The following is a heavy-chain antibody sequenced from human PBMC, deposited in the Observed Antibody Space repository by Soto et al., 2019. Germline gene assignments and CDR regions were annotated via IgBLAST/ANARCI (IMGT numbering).Heavy chain of an antibody. Sequence: QVQLVQSGAEVKKPGSSVKVSCKASGGTFSSYTISWVRQAPGQGLEWMGRIIPILGIANYAQKFQGRVTIPEDKSRSTAYRGRSSLRSEDRAVYYCARDRSSSSGGISDYWGQGTLVTVSA. CDR1: GGTFSSYT. V-gene: IGHV1-69*08. J-gene: IGHJ4*02. CDR2: IIPILGIA. D-gene: IGHD6-6*01. CDR3: ARDRSSSSGGISDY.